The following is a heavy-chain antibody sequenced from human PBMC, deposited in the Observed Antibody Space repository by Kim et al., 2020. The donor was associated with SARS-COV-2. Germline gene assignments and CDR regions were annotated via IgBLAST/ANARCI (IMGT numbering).Heavy chain of an antibody. Sequence: GGSLRLSCAASGFTFSNAWMSWVRQAPGKGLEWVGRIKSKTDGGTTDYAAPVKGRFTISRDDSKNTLYLQMNSLKTEDTAVYYCTTYGSGSYYNLLGMDVWGQGTMVTVSS. CDR3: TTYGSGSYYNLLGMDV. V-gene: IGHV3-15*01. J-gene: IGHJ6*02. CDR1: GFTFSNAW. D-gene: IGHD3-10*01. CDR2: IKSKTDGGTT.